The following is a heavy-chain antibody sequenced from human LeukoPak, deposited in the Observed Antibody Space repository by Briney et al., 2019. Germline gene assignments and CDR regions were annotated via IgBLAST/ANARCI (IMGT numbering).Heavy chain of an antibody. CDR1: DGSISSGDYY. CDR3: AHSEGFDY. Sequence: TLSLTCTVSDGSISSGDYYWSWIRQPPGKALEWLALIFWDDDKRYSPSLKNRLTITKDTSKNQVVLTMTNMDPVDTGTYYCAHSEGFDYWGQGTLVTVSS. V-gene: IGHV2-5*08. CDR2: IFWDDDK. J-gene: IGHJ4*02.